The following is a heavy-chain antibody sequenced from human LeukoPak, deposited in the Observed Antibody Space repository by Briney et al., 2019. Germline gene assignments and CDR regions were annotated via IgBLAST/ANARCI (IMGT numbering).Heavy chain of an antibody. D-gene: IGHD6-19*01. CDR3: AKVGAVAGYYYYYMDD. J-gene: IGHJ6*03. V-gene: IGHV3-30*02. Sequence: PGGSLRLSCAASGFIFSSYGMHWVRQAPGKGLGWVAFIRYDGSNKYYADSVKGRFTISRDNSKNTLYLQMNSLRAEDTAVYYCAKVGAVAGYYYYYMDDWGKGTTVTISS. CDR1: GFIFSSYG. CDR2: IRYDGSNK.